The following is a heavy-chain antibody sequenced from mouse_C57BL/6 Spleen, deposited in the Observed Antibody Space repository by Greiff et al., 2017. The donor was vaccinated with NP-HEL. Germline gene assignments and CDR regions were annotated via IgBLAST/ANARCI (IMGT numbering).Heavy chain of an antibody. Sequence: QVQLKQPGAELVMPGASVKLSCKASGYTFTSYWMHWVKQRPGQGLEWIGEIDPSDSYTNYNQKFKGKSTLTVDKSSSTAYMQLSSLTSEDSAVYYCARTGYYGSSSSYWYFDVWGTGTTVTVSS. D-gene: IGHD1-1*01. J-gene: IGHJ1*03. CDR1: GYTFTSYW. CDR3: ARTGYYGSSSSYWYFDV. V-gene: IGHV1-69*01. CDR2: IDPSDSYT.